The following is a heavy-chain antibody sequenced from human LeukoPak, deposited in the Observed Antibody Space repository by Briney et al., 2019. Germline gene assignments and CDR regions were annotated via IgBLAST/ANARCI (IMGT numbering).Heavy chain of an antibody. CDR3: ARGGDGYNLWRY. CDR2: IIPIFGTA. J-gene: IGHJ4*02. Sequence: GASVKVSCKASGGTFRSYAISWVRQAPGQGLEWMGGIIPIFGTANYAQKFQGRVTITADESTSTAYMELSSLRSEDTAVYYCARGGDGYNLWRYWGQGTLVTVSS. CDR1: GGTFRSYA. V-gene: IGHV1-69*13. D-gene: IGHD5-24*01.